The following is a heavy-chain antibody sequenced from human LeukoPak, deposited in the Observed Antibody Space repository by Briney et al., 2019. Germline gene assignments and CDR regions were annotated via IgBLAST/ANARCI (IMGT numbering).Heavy chain of an antibody. D-gene: IGHD3-22*01. V-gene: IGHV4-61*02. J-gene: IGHJ6*03. Sequence: PSETLSLTCTVSGGSISSGSYYWSWIRQPAGKGLEWIGRIYTSGSTNYNPSLKSRVTISVDTSKNQFSLKLSSVTAADTAVYYCARDSHYYDSSGYHRGYYMDVWGKGTTVTVSS. CDR2: IYTSGST. CDR3: ARDSHYYDSSGYHRGYYMDV. CDR1: GGSISSGSYY.